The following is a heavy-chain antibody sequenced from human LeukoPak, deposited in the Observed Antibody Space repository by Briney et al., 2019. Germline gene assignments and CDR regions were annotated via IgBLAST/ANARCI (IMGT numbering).Heavy chain of an antibody. CDR1: GYDFTVYY. J-gene: IGHJ3*01. CDR3: ATKGGLTPNTLAM. V-gene: IGHV1-2*02. CDR2: MDPKSGDT. Sequence: ASVKASCKGSGYDFTVYYMHWVRQAPGQGLEWMGWMDPKSGDTVYAPKFQGRVSMTRDTSITTAYMALSSLTFDDSAMYYCATKGGLTPNTLAMWGHGTMVTVSS. D-gene: IGHD2-15*01.